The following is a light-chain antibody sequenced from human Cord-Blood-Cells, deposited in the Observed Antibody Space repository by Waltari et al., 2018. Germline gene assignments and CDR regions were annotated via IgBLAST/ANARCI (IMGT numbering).Light chain of an antibody. CDR2: DAS. V-gene: IGKV3-11*01. CDR3: QRHSNSIT. CDR1: QSVSSY. Sequence: EIVLTRSPATLSLSPGESATLSCRASQSVSSYLAWYQQKPGQAPRLLIYDASNGATGIPSRFSGSGSGTVFTTTISSLEPEYFAVYCCQRHSNSITFGRGTRVEIK. J-gene: IGKJ5*01.